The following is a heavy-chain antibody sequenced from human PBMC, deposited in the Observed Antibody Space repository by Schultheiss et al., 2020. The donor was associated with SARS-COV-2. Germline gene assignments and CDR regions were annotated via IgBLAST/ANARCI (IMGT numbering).Heavy chain of an antibody. CDR1: VFTFSPYE. J-gene: IGHJ6*02. CDR2: ISSSADTI. Sequence: GESLKISCAASVFTFSPYEMNWVRQAPGKGLEWISYISSSADTIYYSDSVKGRFTISRDNAKNSLYLQMNSLRAEDTAVYYCARTATIFGVVTHYTMDVWGQGTAVTVSS. V-gene: IGHV3-48*03. CDR3: ARTATIFGVVTHYTMDV. D-gene: IGHD3-3*01.